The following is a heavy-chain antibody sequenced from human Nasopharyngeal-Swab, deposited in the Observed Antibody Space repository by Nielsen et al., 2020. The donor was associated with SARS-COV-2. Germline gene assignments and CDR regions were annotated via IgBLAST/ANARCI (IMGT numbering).Heavy chain of an antibody. J-gene: IGHJ3*02. CDR3: ARVFDYYAPFDI. D-gene: IGHD3-10*01. Sequence: SETLSLTCTVSGGSIHSYYWSWIRQPPGKGLEWIGYIYYSGSTKYNPSLKSRVTISVDTSRNQFSLKLISVSAADTAVYYCARVFDYYAPFDIWGQGTMVTVSS. CDR2: IYYSGST. V-gene: IGHV4-59*01. CDR1: GGSIHSYY.